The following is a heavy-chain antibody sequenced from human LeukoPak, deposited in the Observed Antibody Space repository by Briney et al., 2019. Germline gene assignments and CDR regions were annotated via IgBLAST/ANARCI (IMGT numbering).Heavy chain of an antibody. CDR2: ISYDGSNK. Sequence: GRSLRLSCAASGFTFSSYGMHWVRQAPGKGLEWVAVISYDGSNKYYADSVKGRFTISRDNAKNSLYPQMNNLRAEDTAVYYCARDLSPFNGRAVAGQDYWGQGTLVTVSS. CDR3: ARDLSPFNGRAVAGQDY. CDR1: GFTFSSYG. V-gene: IGHV3-30*03. D-gene: IGHD6-19*01. J-gene: IGHJ4*02.